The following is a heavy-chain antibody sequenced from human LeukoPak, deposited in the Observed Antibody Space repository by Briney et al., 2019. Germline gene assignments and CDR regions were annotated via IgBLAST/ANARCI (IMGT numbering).Heavy chain of an antibody. V-gene: IGHV1-8*01. CDR2: MNPNSGNT. CDR3: ARGAAPNYLTTVTTSSDY. Sequence: ASVKVSCKASGYTFTSYDINWVRQATGQGLEWMGWMNPNSGNTGYAQKFQGRVTMTRNTSISTAYMELSSLRSEDTAVCYCARGAAPNYLTTVTTSSDYWGQGTLVTVSS. J-gene: IGHJ4*02. D-gene: IGHD4-17*01. CDR1: GYTFTSYD.